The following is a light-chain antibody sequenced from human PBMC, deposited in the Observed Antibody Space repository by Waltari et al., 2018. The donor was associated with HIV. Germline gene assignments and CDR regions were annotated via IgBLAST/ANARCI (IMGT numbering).Light chain of an antibody. J-gene: IGKJ2*01. CDR2: AAF. V-gene: IGKV1-6*01. Sequence: AIQMTQSTSSLSAAVGDSVTITCRSSQGIRNDLGWYQQKSGKAPKLLIYAAFALHNGVPSRFSGSGSGTDFTLTISSVQPEDFATYYCLQDYKAPYTFGQGTKLEIK. CDR3: LQDYKAPYT. CDR1: QGIRND.